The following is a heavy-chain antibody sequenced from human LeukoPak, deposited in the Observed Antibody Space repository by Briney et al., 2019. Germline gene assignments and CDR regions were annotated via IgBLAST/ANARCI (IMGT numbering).Heavy chain of an antibody. V-gene: IGHV3-64*04. CDR3: ARGRPHGNDY. Sequence: GGSLRLSCSASGFTFSSYAMHWVRQAPGKGLEYVSAISSNGGSTYYADSVKGRFTISRDNAKNTLYLQMNSLRVEDTAVYYCARGRPHGNDYWGQGTLVTVSS. D-gene: IGHD4-23*01. CDR2: ISSNGGST. J-gene: IGHJ4*02. CDR1: GFTFSSYA.